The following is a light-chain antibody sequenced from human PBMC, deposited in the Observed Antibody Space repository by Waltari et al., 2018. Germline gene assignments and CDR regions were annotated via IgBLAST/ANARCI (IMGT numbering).Light chain of an antibody. CDR3: SSYISSSTLEL. J-gene: IGLJ2*01. CDR1: SSDVGAYNY. V-gene: IGLV2-14*03. Sequence: QSALTQPASVSGSPGQSITISCTGTSSDVGAYNYVSWYQQHPGKAPKLMIFDVSNRPSGVSNRFSASTSGNTASLTISGLQAEDEADYYCSSYISSSTLELFGGGTSLTVL. CDR2: DVS.